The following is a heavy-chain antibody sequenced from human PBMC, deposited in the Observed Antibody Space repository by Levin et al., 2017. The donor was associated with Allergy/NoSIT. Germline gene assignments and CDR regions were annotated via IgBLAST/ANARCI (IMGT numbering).Heavy chain of an antibody. CDR3: ARGRPGPGTWIQLGSAFDS. D-gene: IGHD5-18*01. J-gene: IGHJ3*02. V-gene: IGHV4-34*01. CDR1: GGSFSGYY. Sequence: AETLSLTCAVYGGSFSGYYWSWIRQPPGKGLEWIGEINHSGSTNYNPSLKSRVTISVDTSKNQFSLKLSSVTAADTAVYYCARGRPGPGTWIQLGSAFDSWGQGTMVTVSS. CDR2: INHSGST.